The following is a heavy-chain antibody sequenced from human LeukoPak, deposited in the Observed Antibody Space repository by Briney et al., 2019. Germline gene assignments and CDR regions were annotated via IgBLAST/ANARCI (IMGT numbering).Heavy chain of an antibody. CDR1: GFTFRSYA. J-gene: IGHJ5*02. CDR3: AKVSLYYYDSSGYWFDP. V-gene: IGHV3-23*01. Sequence: GGSLRLSCAASGFTFRSYAMSWVRQAPGKGLEWVSAISGSGGSTYYADSVKGRFTISRDNSKNTLYLQMNSLRAEDTAVYYCAKVSLYYYDSSGYWFDPWGQGTLVTVSS. CDR2: ISGSGGST. D-gene: IGHD3-22*01.